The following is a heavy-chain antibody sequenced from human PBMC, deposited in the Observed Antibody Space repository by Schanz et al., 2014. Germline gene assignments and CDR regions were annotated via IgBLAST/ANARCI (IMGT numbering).Heavy chain of an antibody. CDR3: ARGGRYCSGGGCHYPYNYYGMAV. Sequence: VQLQQWGAGRLRPAETLSLTCAVYGGSVSGYFWTWIRQSPRKGLEWIGEINYSGSAHYNPSLTSRLTISMDASKSQLSLKMKSASAADTAVYYCARGGRYCSGGGCHYPYNYYGMAVWGQGTTVTVSS. CDR2: INYSGSA. J-gene: IGHJ6*02. D-gene: IGHD2-15*01. CDR1: GGSVSGYF. V-gene: IGHV4-34*01.